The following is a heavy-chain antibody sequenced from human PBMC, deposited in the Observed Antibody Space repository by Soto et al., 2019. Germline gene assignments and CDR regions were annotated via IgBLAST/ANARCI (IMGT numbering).Heavy chain of an antibody. CDR1: GYSIASYG. J-gene: IGHJ4*02. D-gene: IGHD2-15*01. CDR2: ISAYNGNT. CDR3: ARGTCGGSCYSDY. V-gene: IGHV1-18*01. Sequence: VKVECKASGYSIASYGVGGMSQAPGQGLEWMGWISAYNGNTNYAQKLQGRVTMTTDTSTSTAYMELRSLRSDDTAVYYCARGTCGGSCYSDYWGQGTLVTVSS.